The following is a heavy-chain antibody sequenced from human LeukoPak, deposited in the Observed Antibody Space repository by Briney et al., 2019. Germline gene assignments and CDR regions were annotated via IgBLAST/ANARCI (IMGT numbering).Heavy chain of an antibody. D-gene: IGHD3-22*01. CDR3: ARVSSLIYDSSGYDY. CDR2: IIPILGIA. Sequence: ASVKVSCKASGGTFSSYAISWVRQAPGQGLEWMGRIIPILGIANYAQKFQGRVTITADKSTSTAYMELSSLRSEDTAVYYCARVSSLIYDSSGYDYWGQGTLVTVSS. CDR1: GGTFSSYA. J-gene: IGHJ4*02. V-gene: IGHV1-69*04.